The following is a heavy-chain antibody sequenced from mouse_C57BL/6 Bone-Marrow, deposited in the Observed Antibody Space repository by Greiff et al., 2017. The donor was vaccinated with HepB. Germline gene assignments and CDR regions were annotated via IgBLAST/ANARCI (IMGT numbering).Heavy chain of an antibody. CDR1: GFTFSSYA. CDR2: ISDGGSYT. D-gene: IGHD2-3*01. J-gene: IGHJ4*01. V-gene: IGHV5-4*01. CDR3: ARERGGLLRDYAMDY. Sequence: EVQLVESGGGLVKPGGSLKLSCAASGFTFSSYAMSWVRQTPEKRLEWVATISDGGSYTYYPDNVKGRFTISRDNAKNNLYLQMSHLKSEDTAMYYCARERGGLLRDYAMDYWGQGTSVTVSS.